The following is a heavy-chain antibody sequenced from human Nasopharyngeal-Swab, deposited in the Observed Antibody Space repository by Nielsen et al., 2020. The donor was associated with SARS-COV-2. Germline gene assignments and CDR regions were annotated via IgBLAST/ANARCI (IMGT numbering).Heavy chain of an antibody. CDR1: GFTVSSNY. CDR2: IYCGGST. CDR3: AGYCSSWYYFDY. V-gene: IGHV3-66*02. D-gene: IGHD6-13*01. Sequence: GESLKISCAASGFTVSSNYMSWVRQAPGKGLEWVSVIYCGGSTYYADSVKGRFTISRDNSKNTLYLQMNSLRAEDTAVYYCAGYCSSWYYFDYWGQGTLVTVSS. J-gene: IGHJ4*02.